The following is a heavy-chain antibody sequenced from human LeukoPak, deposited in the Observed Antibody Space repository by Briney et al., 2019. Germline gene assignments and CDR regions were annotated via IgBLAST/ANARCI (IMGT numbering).Heavy chain of an antibody. V-gene: IGHV3-23*01. J-gene: IGHJ4*02. CDR3: AKGDPSGSFGDY. D-gene: IGHD1-26*01. CDR2: ITTSDGNT. CDR1: GFTFSSYT. Sequence: GGSLRLSCAASGFTFSSYTMSWVRQAPGKGLEWVSTITTSDGNTYYADSVKGRFTVSRDNSKNTLYLQMNSLRAEDTAVYYCAKGDPSGSFGDYWGQGTLVTVSS.